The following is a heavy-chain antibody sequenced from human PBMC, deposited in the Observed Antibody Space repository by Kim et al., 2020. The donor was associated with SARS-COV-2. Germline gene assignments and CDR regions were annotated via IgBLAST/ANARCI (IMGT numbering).Heavy chain of an antibody. CDR3: AKKVPAARMWGGYGMDV. J-gene: IGHJ6*02. CDR1: GFTFSSYA. V-gene: IGHV3-23*01. CDR2: ISGSGGST. D-gene: IGHD2-2*01. Sequence: GGSLRLSCAASGFTFSSYAMSWVRQAPGKGLEWVSAISGSGGSTYYADPVKGRFTISRDNSKNTLYLQMNSLRAEDTAVYYCAKKVPAARMWGGYGMDVWGQGTTVTVSS.